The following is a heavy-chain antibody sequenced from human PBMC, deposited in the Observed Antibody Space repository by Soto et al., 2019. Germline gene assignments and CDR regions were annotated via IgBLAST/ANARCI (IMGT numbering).Heavy chain of an antibody. CDR2: INPLLGST. CDR3: AKIRGGVYTT. CDR1: GGIFNSYG. V-gene: IGHV1-69*11. Sequence: QVHLVQSRAEVKKPGSSVKVSCNPSGGIFNSYGISWVRQGPGQGLQWMGGINPLLGSTNYAEKFQGRLTITADDSRRTVYMELNNLRPEDTATYFCAKIRGGVYTTWGQGTLVTVSS. J-gene: IGHJ5*02. D-gene: IGHD3-10*01.